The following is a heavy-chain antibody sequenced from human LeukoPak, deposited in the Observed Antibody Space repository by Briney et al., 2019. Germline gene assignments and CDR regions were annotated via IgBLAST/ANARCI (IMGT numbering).Heavy chain of an antibody. Sequence: ASVKVSCKASGYTFTGYYMHWVRQAPGQGLEWMGWINPNSGGTNYARKFQGRVTMTRDTSISTAYMELSRLRSDDTAVYYCARGSYGDYKRMDDQGYWGQGTLVTVSA. CDR3: ARGSYGDYKRMDDQGY. D-gene: IGHD4-17*01. CDR2: INPNSGGT. CDR1: GYTFTGYY. V-gene: IGHV1-2*02. J-gene: IGHJ4*02.